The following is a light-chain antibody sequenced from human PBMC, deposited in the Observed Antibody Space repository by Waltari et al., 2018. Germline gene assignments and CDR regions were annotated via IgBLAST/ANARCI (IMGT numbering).Light chain of an antibody. CDR2: WAS. J-gene: IGKJ3*01. Sequence: DIVMTQSPASLAVSLGERATINCKSSQSVLYSPNNYNYLAWYQQKPGQPPNLLIYWASTRESGVPDRFSGSGSGTDFTLTISSLQAEDVAVYYCQQYYSTPFTFGPGTKVDIK. CDR1: QSVLYSPNNYNY. CDR3: QQYYSTPFT. V-gene: IGKV4-1*01.